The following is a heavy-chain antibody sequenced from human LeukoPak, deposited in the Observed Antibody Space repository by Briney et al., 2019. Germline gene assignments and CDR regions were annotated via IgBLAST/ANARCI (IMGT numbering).Heavy chain of an antibody. V-gene: IGHV1-2*02. Sequence: GASVKVSCKASGYTLTDYYMHWVRQAPGQGLEWMGWISPNSDGTNYAQNFQGRVTMTRDTSVSTAYMELSSLRSDDTAVYYCARSNMATRRGDNWFDPWGQGTLVTVSS. CDR2: ISPNSDGT. J-gene: IGHJ5*02. CDR3: ARSNMATRRGDNWFDP. D-gene: IGHD6-6*01. CDR1: GYTLTDYY.